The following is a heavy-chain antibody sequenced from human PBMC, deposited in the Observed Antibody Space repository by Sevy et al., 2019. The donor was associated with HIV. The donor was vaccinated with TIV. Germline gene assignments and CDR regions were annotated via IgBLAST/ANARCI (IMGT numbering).Heavy chain of an antibody. CDR1: GFSFNDYA. V-gene: IGHV3-9*01. Sequence: GGSLRLSCATSGFSFNDYAMHWVRQAPGKGLEWVSGINWDGSEKDYADSVEGRFTISRNNDKKSLYLQMSSLRREDTALYFCARGGFYFRSEDYYGKAGYDSWGPGTVVTVSS. D-gene: IGHD3-10*01. J-gene: IGHJ4*02. CDR2: INWDGSEK. CDR3: ARGGFYFRSEDYYGKAGYDS.